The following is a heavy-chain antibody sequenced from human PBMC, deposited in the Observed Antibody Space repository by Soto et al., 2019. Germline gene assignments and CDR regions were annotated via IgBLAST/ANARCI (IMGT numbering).Heavy chain of an antibody. CDR2: IIPFIGKT. CDR3: ARGLYYYDSSGNVPLRFDAFDI. V-gene: IGHV1-69*13. D-gene: IGHD3-22*01. Sequence: SVKVSCKASGYTFTSYGISWVRQAPGQGLEWMGGIIPFIGKTNYAQKCQGRVTITADESTSTAYMELSSLRSEDTAVYYCARGLYYYDSSGNVPLRFDAFDIWGQGTMVTVSS. CDR1: GYTFTSYG. J-gene: IGHJ3*02.